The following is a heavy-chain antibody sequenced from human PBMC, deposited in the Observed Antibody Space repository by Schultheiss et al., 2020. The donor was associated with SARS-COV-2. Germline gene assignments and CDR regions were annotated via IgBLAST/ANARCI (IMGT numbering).Heavy chain of an antibody. CDR3: ATTSGGWELGLDV. CDR1: GVTFSRYT. V-gene: IGHV1-2*04. Sequence: ASVKVSCKASGVTFSRYTLSWVRQAPEQGLEWMGGINPNSGGTNYAQKFQGWVTMTRDTSISTAYTELSRLRSDDTAVYYCATTSGGWELGLDVWGQGTTVTVSS. J-gene: IGHJ6*02. D-gene: IGHD1-26*01. CDR2: INPNSGGT.